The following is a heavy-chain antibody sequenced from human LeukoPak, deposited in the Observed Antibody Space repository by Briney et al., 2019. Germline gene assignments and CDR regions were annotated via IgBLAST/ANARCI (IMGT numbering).Heavy chain of an antibody. Sequence: PSETLSLTCTVSGGSISSYYWSWIRQPPGKGLEWIGYIYYSGSTNYNPSLKSRVTISVDTSKNQFSLKLSSVTAADTAVYYCARGRAFTFHHDNWGQGTLVTVSS. J-gene: IGHJ4*02. CDR3: ARGRAFTFHHDN. CDR2: IYYSGST. D-gene: IGHD2-21*01. CDR1: GGSISSYY. V-gene: IGHV4-59*01.